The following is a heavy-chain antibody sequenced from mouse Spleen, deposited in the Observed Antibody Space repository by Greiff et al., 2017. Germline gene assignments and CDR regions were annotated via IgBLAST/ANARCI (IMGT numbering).Heavy chain of an antibody. CDR1: GFNIKDDY. Sequence: EVQRVESGAELVRPGASVKLSCTASGFNIKDDYMHWVKQRPEQGLEWIGWIDPENGDTEYASKFQGKATITADTSSNTAYLQLSSLTSEDTAVYYCTTPYYWGQGTLVTVSA. CDR3: TTPYY. CDR2: IDPENGDT. V-gene: IGHV14-4*01. J-gene: IGHJ3*01.